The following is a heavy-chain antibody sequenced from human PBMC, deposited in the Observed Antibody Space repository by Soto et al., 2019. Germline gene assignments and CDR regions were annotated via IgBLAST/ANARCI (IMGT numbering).Heavy chain of an antibody. CDR2: INGYNGNT. J-gene: IGHJ4*02. CDR1: GYTFINYG. CDR3: ARGDSPVQFDH. Sequence: QVQLVQSGAEMRKPGASVKVSCKTSGYTFINYGISWVRQAPGQGLAWMGWINGYNGNTNYAQNCQGTLHITTDTSTSTVSMELRNLRSDDTAVYYCARGDSPVQFDHWGQGTLVTVSS. D-gene: IGHD3-16*01. V-gene: IGHV1-18*01.